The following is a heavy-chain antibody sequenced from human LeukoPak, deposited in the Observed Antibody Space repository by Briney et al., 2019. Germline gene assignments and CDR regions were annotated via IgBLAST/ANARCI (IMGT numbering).Heavy chain of an antibody. CDR1: GFTFRICG. D-gene: IGHD4-17*01. Sequence: GGSLRLSCAASGFTFRICGMSWVRQAPGKGLEWVSVISDSGATTYADSVKGRFTISRDNSKNTLDLQMNSLRAEDTAVYYCVKDTPLDSGDEYYFDSWGQGTLVTVSS. CDR3: VKDTPLDSGDEYYFDS. V-gene: IGHV3-23*01. J-gene: IGHJ4*02. CDR2: ISDSGATT.